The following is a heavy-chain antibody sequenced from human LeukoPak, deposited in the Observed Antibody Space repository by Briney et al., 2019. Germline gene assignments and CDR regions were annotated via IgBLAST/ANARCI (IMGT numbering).Heavy chain of an antibody. Sequence: GGSLRLSCAASGFTFNNYAMNWVRQAPGKGLEWVSSISGGGGTTYYADTVKGRFTIPRDNSQNTFYLQLNSLRAEDTAVYYCARDYADDGGYFFFDYWGQGTLVTVSS. D-gene: IGHD4-17*01. J-gene: IGHJ4*02. CDR2: ISGGGGTT. CDR1: GFTFNNYA. CDR3: ARDYADDGGYFFFDY. V-gene: IGHV3-23*01.